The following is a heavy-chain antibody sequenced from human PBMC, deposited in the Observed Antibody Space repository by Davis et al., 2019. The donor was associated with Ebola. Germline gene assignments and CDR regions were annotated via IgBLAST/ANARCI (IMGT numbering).Heavy chain of an antibody. CDR1: GYSFIGYY. D-gene: IGHD5-12*01. V-gene: IGHV1-2*06. CDR2: INPSSGDT. J-gene: IGHJ3*02. Sequence: AASVKVSCKASGYSFIGYYMHWVRQAPGQGLEWMGRINPSSGDTNYPQKFQGRVTMTTDTSIRTAYMELSRLRSDDTAVYYCTTPGGQDSGYDVFDIWGQGTMVTVSS. CDR3: TTPGGQDSGYDVFDI.